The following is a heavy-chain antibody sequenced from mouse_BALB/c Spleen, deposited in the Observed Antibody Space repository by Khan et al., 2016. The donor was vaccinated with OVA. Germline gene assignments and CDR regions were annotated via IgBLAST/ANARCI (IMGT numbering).Heavy chain of an antibody. CDR3: ARQPNDHYNIMDY. Sequence: QMQLKESGPGLVAPSQSLSITCTISGFSLTNYGVHWVRQPPGKGLEWLVVIWHDGSTTYNSALKSRLTISKDNSKTQVFLKMNSLQTDDTAMYFCARQPNDHYNIMDYWGQGTSVTVSA. J-gene: IGHJ4*01. CDR1: GFSLTNYG. CDR2: IWHDGST. V-gene: IGHV2-6-1*01.